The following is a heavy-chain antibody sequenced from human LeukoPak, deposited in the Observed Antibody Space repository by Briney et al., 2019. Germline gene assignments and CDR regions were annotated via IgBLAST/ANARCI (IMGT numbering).Heavy chain of an antibody. D-gene: IGHD3-22*01. CDR2: LIWCSGST. Sequence: PGGSLRLSCAASGFTFDVYAMLWVRHAPGRGVEWVSCLIWCSGSTGYAESLKGRFTISRDNAKSSLYLQMNGLRAEDMAFYYCAKSANQYRYDTSGYYFDYWGQGTLVTVSS. J-gene: IGHJ4*02. V-gene: IGHV3-9*03. CDR1: GFTFDVYA. CDR3: AKSANQYRYDTSGYYFDY.